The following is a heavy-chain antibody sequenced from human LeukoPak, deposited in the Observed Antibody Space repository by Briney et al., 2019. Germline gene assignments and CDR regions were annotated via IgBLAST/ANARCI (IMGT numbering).Heavy chain of an antibody. CDR1: GFTFDDYA. CDR2: ISGDGGST. CDR3: AKDYSDSSGYLHY. Sequence: GGSLRLSCAASGFTFDDYAMHWVRQAPGKGLEWVSLISGDGGSTYYADSVKGRFTISRDNSKNSLYLQMNSLRTEDIALYYCAKDYSDSSGYLHYWGQGTLVTVSS. J-gene: IGHJ4*02. D-gene: IGHD3-22*01. V-gene: IGHV3-43*02.